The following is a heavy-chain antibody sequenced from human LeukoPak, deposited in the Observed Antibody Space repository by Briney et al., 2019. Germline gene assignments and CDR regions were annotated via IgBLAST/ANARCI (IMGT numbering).Heavy chain of an antibody. CDR3: ARGDSIGYSSDAFDI. Sequence: GGSLRLSCAASGFTFDDYGMSWVRQAPGKGLEWVSGINWNGGSTGYADSVKGRFTISRDNAKNSLYLQMNSLRTEDTALYYCARGDSIGYSSDAFDIWGQGTMVTVSS. D-gene: IGHD3-22*01. CDR2: INWNGGST. J-gene: IGHJ3*02. CDR1: GFTFDDYG. V-gene: IGHV3-20*04.